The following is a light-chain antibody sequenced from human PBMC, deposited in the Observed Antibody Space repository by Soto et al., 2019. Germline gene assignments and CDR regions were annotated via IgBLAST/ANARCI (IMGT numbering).Light chain of an antibody. V-gene: IGLV2-14*01. J-gene: IGLJ1*01. Sequence: QSALTQPASVSGSPGQSITISCTGTSSDVGGYNYVSWYQQHPGKAPKRMIYEVSNRPSGVSNRFSGSKSGNTASLTISGLQAEDEADYYCSSYTSSSNVFGTGTKLTVL. CDR1: SSDVGGYNY. CDR2: EVS. CDR3: SSYTSSSNV.